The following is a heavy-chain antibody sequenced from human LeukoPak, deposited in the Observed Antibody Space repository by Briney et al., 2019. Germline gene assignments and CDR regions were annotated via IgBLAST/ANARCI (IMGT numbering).Heavy chain of an antibody. CDR1: GFTVSSNY. D-gene: IGHD4-17*01. J-gene: IGHJ2*01. V-gene: IGHV3-66*01. CDR3: AKDYGDLSRYYDL. CDR2: IYSGGST. Sequence: GGSLRLSCAASGFTVSSNYMSWVRQAPGKGLEWVSVIYSGGSTYYADSVKGRFTISRDNSKNTLYLQMNSLRAEDTAVYYCAKDYGDLSRYYDLWGRGTLVTVSS.